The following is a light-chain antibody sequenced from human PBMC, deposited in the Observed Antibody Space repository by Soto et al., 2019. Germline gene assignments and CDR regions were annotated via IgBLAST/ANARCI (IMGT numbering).Light chain of an antibody. CDR2: DAS. CDR1: QSVPRSY. V-gene: IGKV3-20*01. Sequence: EIVLTQSPGTLSFSPGERATLSCRASQSVPRSYLAWYQQRPAQAPRLVIYDASSRATGIPDRFNGGESGTEYTLTISSLEPEDFAVYYCHQYAWSPLTFGQGTRLEIK. CDR3: HQYAWSPLT. J-gene: IGKJ5*01.